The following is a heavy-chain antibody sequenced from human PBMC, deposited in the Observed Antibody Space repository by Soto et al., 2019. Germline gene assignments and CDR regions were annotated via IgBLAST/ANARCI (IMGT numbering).Heavy chain of an antibody. V-gene: IGHV3-23*01. J-gene: IGHJ5*01. D-gene: IGHD3-22*01. Sequence: EVHLLESGGALVQPGGSLTLSCAASGFSFSDYAMSWVRQAPGKGLEWVSSISRTGDSAYYADSVKGRFAISRDRSKNRLSLQMNSLRVEDTDVYYCAKGPDGSGYYHNWFDSGGQGTLITVSS. CDR1: GFSFSDYA. CDR2: ISRTGDSA. CDR3: AKGPDGSGYYHNWFDS.